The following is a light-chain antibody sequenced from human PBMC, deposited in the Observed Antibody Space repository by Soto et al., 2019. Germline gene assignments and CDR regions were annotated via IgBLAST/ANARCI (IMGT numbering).Light chain of an antibody. J-gene: IGKJ3*01. CDR3: QQRSSWPFT. Sequence: EVVLTQSPATLSLSPGEGATLSCRASQSIGNYLAWYQQKPGQAPRLLIYATSNRATGIPARFSGSGSGPDFTLTISSLEPEDFAVYYCQQRSSWPFTYGPGTKVDIK. CDR2: ATS. CDR1: QSIGNY. V-gene: IGKV3-11*01.